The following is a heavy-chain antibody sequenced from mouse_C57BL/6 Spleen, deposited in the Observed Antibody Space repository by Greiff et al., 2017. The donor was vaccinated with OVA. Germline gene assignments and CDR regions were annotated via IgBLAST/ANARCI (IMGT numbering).Heavy chain of an antibody. CDR1: GYTFTDYN. D-gene: IGHD1-1*01. V-gene: IGHV1-18*01. J-gene: IGHJ1*03. Sequence: VQLQQSGPELVKPGASVKIPCKASGYTFTDYNMDWVKQSHGKSLEWIGDLTPNNGGTIYNQKFTGKATLTVDKSSSTAYMELRSLTSEDTAVYYCARGDYGSSWRYCEVWGTGTTVTVSS. CDR3: ARGDYGSSWRYCEV. CDR2: LTPNNGGT.